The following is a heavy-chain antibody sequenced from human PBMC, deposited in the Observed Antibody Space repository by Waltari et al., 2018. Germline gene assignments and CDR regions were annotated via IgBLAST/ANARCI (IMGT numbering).Heavy chain of an antibody. J-gene: IGHJ6*03. CDR1: EGTFSSYA. CDR3: ARGPLGVVGLYYYYYMDV. CDR2: IIPIFGTA. D-gene: IGHD2-15*01. V-gene: IGHV1-69*12. Sequence: QVQLVQSGAEVKKPGSSVKVSCKASEGTFSSYAISWVRQAPAQGLEWMGGIIPIFGTANYAQKFQGRVTITADESTSTAYMELSSLRSEDTAVYYCARGPLGVVGLYYYYYMDVWGKGTTVTISS.